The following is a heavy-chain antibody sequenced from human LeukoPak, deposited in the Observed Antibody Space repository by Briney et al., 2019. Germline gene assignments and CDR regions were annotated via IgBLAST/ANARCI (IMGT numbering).Heavy chain of an antibody. Sequence: PSETLSLTCAVSGGSFSGYYWSWIRQPPGKGPEWIGEIDHSVNTNYNPSLKSRVTISVDTSKNQFSLKLSSVTAADTAVYYCARESPLITANDYWGQGTLVTVSS. J-gene: IGHJ4*02. D-gene: IGHD5-18*01. V-gene: IGHV4-34*01. CDR3: ARESPLITANDY. CDR1: GGSFSGYY. CDR2: IDHSVNT.